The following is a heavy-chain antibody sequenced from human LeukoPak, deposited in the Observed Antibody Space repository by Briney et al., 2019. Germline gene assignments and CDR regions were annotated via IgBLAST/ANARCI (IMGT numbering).Heavy chain of an antibody. J-gene: IGHJ4*02. CDR1: GFTFSSYG. V-gene: IGHV3-23*01. CDR2: ISGSGGST. Sequence: SGGSLRLSCAASGFTFSSYGMHWVRQAPGKGLEWVSAISGSGGSTYYADSVKGRFTISRDNSKNTLYLQMNSLRAEDTAVYYCANSLTTVTIHWGQGTLVTVSS. D-gene: IGHD4-4*01. CDR3: ANSLTTVTIH.